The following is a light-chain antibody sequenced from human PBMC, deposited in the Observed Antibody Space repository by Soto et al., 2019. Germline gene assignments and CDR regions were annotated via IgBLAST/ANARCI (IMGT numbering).Light chain of an antibody. J-gene: IGKJ4*01. CDR2: GAS. CDR3: QQYDRWPVT. CDR1: QSVSSSY. V-gene: IGKV3-15*01. Sequence: EIVLTQSPGTLSLSPGERATLSCRASQSVSSSYLAWYQQKPGQAPRLLIYGASTGASGIPPRFSGSGSGTEFTLTIDSLQSEDFAVYYCQQYDRWPVTFGGGTKVDIK.